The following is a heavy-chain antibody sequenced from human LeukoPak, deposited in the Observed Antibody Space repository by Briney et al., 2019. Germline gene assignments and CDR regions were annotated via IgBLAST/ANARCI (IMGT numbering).Heavy chain of an antibody. V-gene: IGHV3-74*01. Sequence: HPGGSLRLSCAASGFTFSYYWMHWVRQAPGKGLVWVSRINSDGSSTNYADSVKGRFTISRDNAKNTLYLQMNSLRAEDTAVYYCALPLRDGDFYFDCWGQGTLVTVSS. CDR2: INSDGSST. CDR3: ALPLRDGDFYFDC. CDR1: GFTFSYYW. D-gene: IGHD4-17*01. J-gene: IGHJ4*02.